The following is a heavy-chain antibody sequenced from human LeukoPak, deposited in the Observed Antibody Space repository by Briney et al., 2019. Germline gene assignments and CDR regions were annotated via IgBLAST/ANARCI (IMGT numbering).Heavy chain of an antibody. CDR2: ISGSGMLT. Sequence: GGSLILSCATSGFSFGSYAMSWVRQAPGKGLEWVSSISGSGMLTYYADSVKGRFTISRDNSKNTLYLQMSSLRAEDTATFYCAKFSYDSSGRGNDAFDVWGQGTMVTVSS. D-gene: IGHD3-22*01. V-gene: IGHV3-23*01. CDR1: GFSFGSYA. CDR3: AKFSYDSSGRGNDAFDV. J-gene: IGHJ3*01.